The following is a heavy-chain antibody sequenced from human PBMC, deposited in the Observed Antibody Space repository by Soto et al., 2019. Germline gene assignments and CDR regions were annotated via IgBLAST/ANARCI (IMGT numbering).Heavy chain of an antibody. CDR1: GGAISGYC. CDR3: ARVGSSGWSPDY. D-gene: IGHD6-19*01. CDR2: IFYSGGT. Sequence: PSETLSLTCSVSGGAISGYCWTWIRQPPGKGLEWIGYIFYSGGTNYNPSLKSRVTISVDTSKNQFSLKLSSVTAADTALYYCARVGSSGWSPDYWGRGTLVTVSS. J-gene: IGHJ4*02. V-gene: IGHV4-59*01.